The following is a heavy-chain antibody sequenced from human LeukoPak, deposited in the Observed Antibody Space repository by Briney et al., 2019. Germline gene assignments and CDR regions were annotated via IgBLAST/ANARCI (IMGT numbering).Heavy chain of an antibody. CDR1: GGSFSGYY. Sequence: SETLSHTCAVYGGSFSGYYWSWIRQHPGKGLEWIGYIYYSGSTYYNPSLKSRLTMSVDTSKNQFSLKLSSVTAADTAVYYCAREIDLNLDYWGQGTLVTVSS. CDR2: IYYSGST. V-gene: IGHV4-31*11. CDR3: AREIDLNLDY. J-gene: IGHJ4*02.